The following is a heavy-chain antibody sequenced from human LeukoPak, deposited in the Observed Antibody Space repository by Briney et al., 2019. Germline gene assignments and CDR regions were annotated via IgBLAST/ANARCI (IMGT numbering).Heavy chain of an antibody. J-gene: IGHJ5*02. CDR2: IKQDGSEK. V-gene: IGHV3-7*01. Sequence: HSGGSLLLSCAASGFTFSNYWMSWVRQAPGKGLEWVANIKQDGSEKYYVDSVKGRFTISRDNAKNSLYLQMNSLRAEDTAVYYCARDDCSSISCYHNWFDPWGQGTLVTVSS. CDR3: ARDDCSSISCYHNWFDP. D-gene: IGHD2-2*01. CDR1: GFTFSNYW.